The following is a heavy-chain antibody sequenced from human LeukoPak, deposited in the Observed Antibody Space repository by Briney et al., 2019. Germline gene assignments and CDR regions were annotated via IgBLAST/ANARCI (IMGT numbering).Heavy chain of an antibody. Sequence: SVKVSCKASGGTFSSYAISWVRQAPGQGLEWMGRIIPILGIANYAQKFQGRVTITADKSTSTAYMELSSLRSEDTAVYYCARAGPYYYDSSGYSDDYWGQGTLVTVSS. CDR2: IIPILGIA. CDR3: ARAGPYYYDSSGYSDDY. CDR1: GGTFSSYA. D-gene: IGHD3-22*01. V-gene: IGHV1-69*04. J-gene: IGHJ4*02.